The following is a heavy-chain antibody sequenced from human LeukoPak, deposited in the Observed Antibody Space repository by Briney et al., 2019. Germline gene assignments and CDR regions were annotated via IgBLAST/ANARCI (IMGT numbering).Heavy chain of an antibody. CDR1: GFTSNIYA. J-gene: IGHJ4*02. Sequence: PGRSLRHSCAATGFTSNIYAMYWVRQAPGKGLEWVTVISYDGGNRYYADSVMGRFTISRDNPKNSVYLQMNSLRAEDTAVYYCTSGGHSSSCYIDYWGQGTLVTVSS. CDR3: TSGGHSSSCYIDY. D-gene: IGHD6-13*01. V-gene: IGHV3-30-3*01. CDR2: ISYDGGNR.